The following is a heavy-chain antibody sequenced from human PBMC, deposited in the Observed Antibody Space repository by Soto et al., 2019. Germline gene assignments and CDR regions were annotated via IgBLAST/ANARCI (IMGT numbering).Heavy chain of an antibody. Sequence: GGSLRLSCAASGFTFSSYGMHWVRQAPGKGLEWVAVISYDVSNKYYADSVKGRFTIPRDNSKNTLYLQMNSLRAEDTAVYYCDKAGYNGYQRVYYNSGMDVWGQGTTVTVSS. CDR2: ISYDVSNK. CDR3: DKAGYNGYQRVYYNSGMDV. J-gene: IGHJ6*02. V-gene: IGHV3-30*18. D-gene: IGHD5-12*01. CDR1: GFTFSSYG.